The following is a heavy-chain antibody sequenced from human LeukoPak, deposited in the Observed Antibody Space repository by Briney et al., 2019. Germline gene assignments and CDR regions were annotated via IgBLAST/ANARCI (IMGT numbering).Heavy chain of an antibody. CDR3: ARHSFYGSGSYSPGDH. CDR2: IYPGDSDI. D-gene: IGHD3-10*01. V-gene: IGHV5-51*01. Sequence: GESLKISCKGSGYIFTSYWIAWVRQMPGKGLEWMGIIYPGDSDIRYSPSFQGQVTISADKSISTAYLQWSSLKASDTAMYYCARHSFYGSGSYSPGDHWGQGTLVTVSS. J-gene: IGHJ4*02. CDR1: GYIFTSYW.